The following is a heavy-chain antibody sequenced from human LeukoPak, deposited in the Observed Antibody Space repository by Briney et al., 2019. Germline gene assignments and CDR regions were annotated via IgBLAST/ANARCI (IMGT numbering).Heavy chain of an antibody. Sequence: ASVKVSCKPSGYTFTSYGLSWVRQAPGQGLEWMGGIIPIFGTANYAQKFQGRVTITADESTSTAYMELSSLRSEDTAVYYCARKRGGVPAAGSPSYYYYYYMDVWGKGTTVTVSS. V-gene: IGHV1-69*13. D-gene: IGHD2-2*01. CDR3: ARKRGGVPAAGSPSYYYYYYMDV. CDR1: GYTFTSYG. J-gene: IGHJ6*03. CDR2: IIPIFGTA.